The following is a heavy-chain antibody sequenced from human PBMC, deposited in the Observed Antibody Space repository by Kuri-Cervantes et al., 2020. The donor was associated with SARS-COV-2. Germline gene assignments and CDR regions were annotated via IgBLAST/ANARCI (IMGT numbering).Heavy chain of an antibody. V-gene: IGHV4-39*01. CDR3: AALGRIQLWSIRY. D-gene: IGHD5-18*01. Sequence: GSLRLSCTVSGGSISSSSYYWGWIRQPPGKGLEWIGSIYYSGSTYYNPSLKSRVTISVDTSKNQFSLKLSSVTAADTAVYYCAALGRIQLWSIRYWGRGTLVTVSS. J-gene: IGHJ4*02. CDR2: IYYSGST. CDR1: GGSISSSSYY.